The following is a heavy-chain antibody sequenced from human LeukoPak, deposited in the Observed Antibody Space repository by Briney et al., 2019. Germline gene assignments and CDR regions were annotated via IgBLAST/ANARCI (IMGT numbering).Heavy chain of an antibody. D-gene: IGHD2-2*02. Sequence: ASVKVSCKASGYTFTSYYMHWVRQAPGQGLEWMGIINPSGGSTSYAQKFQGRVTMTRDTSTSTVYMELSSLRSEDTAVYYCARAGSSTSCYTCFGPWGQGTLVTVSS. J-gene: IGHJ5*02. CDR2: INPSGGST. CDR1: GYTFTSYY. CDR3: ARAGSSTSCYTCFGP. V-gene: IGHV1-46*01.